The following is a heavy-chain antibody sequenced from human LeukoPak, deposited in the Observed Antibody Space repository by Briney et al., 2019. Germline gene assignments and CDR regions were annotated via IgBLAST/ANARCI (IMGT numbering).Heavy chain of an antibody. CDR3: ARGYCSSTSCYGGGYYYYYYMDV. D-gene: IGHD2-2*01. J-gene: IGHJ6*03. CDR2: ISTYNGNT. V-gene: IGHV1-18*01. Sequence: ASVKVSCKASGYTFTSYGITWVRQAPGQGLEWMGWISTYNGNTNYAQKLQGRVTMTTDTSTSTAYMELSSLRSEDTAVYYCARGYCSSTSCYGGGYYYYYYMDVWGKGTTVTISS. CDR1: GYTFTSYG.